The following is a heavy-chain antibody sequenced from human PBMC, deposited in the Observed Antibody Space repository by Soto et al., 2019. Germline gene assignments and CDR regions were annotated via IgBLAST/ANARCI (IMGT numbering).Heavy chain of an antibody. CDR3: TRSYGGKGYYYYGMDV. J-gene: IGHJ6*02. V-gene: IGHV3-73*01. D-gene: IGHD4-17*01. Sequence: GGSLRLSCAASGFTFSGSAMHWVRQASGKGLEWVGRIRSKANSYATAYAASVKGRFTISRDDSKNTAYLQMNSLKTEDTAVYYCTRSYGGKGYYYYGMDVWGQGTTVTVSS. CDR1: GFTFSGSA. CDR2: IRSKANSYAT.